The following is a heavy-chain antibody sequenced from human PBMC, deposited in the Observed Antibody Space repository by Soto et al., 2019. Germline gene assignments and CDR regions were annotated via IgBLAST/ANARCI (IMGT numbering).Heavy chain of an antibody. CDR3: VKNVRTVAGARVYYYYGMDV. J-gene: IGHJ6*02. CDR2: ISYDGSNK. V-gene: IGHV3-30-3*01. CDR1: GFTFSSYA. D-gene: IGHD6-19*01. Sequence: QVQLVESGGGVVQPGRSLRLSCAASGFTFSSYAMHWVRQAPGKGLEWVAVISYDGSNKYYADSVKGRFTISRDNSKNTLYLQMNSLRAEDTAVYYCVKNVRTVAGARVYYYYGMDVWGQGTTVTVSS.